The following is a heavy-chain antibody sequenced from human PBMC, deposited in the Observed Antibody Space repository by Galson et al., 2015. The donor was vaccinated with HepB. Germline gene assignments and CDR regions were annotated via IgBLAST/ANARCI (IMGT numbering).Heavy chain of an antibody. D-gene: IGHD2-15*01. CDR2: IKVDGSEK. CDR3: ARVLTDCSGGRCYGYYFDY. CDR1: GFTFSSYW. J-gene: IGHJ4*02. V-gene: IGHV3-7*01. Sequence: SLRLSCAASGFTFSSYWMRWVRQAPGKGLEWVASIKVDGSEKYYVGSVKGRFTISRDNAKSSLYLQMNSLRDEDTAVYYCARVLTDCSGGRCYGYYFDYWGQGTLVTVSS.